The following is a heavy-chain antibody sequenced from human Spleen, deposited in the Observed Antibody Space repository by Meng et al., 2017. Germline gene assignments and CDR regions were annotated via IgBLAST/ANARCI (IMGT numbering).Heavy chain of an antibody. J-gene: IGHJ4*02. V-gene: IGHV1-2*06. D-gene: IGHD1-1*01. CDR2: INPHSGGT. Sequence: ASVKVSCKTSGFIFTAYYIHWVRQAPGQGLEWMGRINPHSGGTNYAQKFQGRVTMTRDTSISTAYMELSSLRSNDTAVYYCARDRATGDNDSWGQGTLVTVSS. CDR1: GFIFTAYY. CDR3: ARDRATGDNDS.